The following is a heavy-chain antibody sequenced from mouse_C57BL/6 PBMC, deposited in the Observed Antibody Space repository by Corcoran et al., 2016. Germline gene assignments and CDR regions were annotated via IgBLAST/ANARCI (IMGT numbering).Heavy chain of an antibody. CDR2: INPYNGGT. CDR3: ANDGYFAY. V-gene: IGHV1-19*01. D-gene: IGHD2-3*01. Sequence: EVQLQQSGPELVKPGASVKISCKASGYTFTDYYMNWVKQSHGKSLEWIGVINPYNGGTSYNRKFKGKATLTVDKSSSTAYMELNSLTSEDSAVYYCANDGYFAYWGQGTLVTVSA. CDR1: GYTFTDYY. J-gene: IGHJ3*01.